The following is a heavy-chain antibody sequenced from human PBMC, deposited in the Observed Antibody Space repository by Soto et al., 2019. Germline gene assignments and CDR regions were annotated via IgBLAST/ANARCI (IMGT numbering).Heavy chain of an antibody. J-gene: IGHJ4*02. CDR2: INENSGSL. V-gene: IGHV3-9*01. Sequence: EVQLVESGGNLVQPGRSLRLSCAASGFTFGDYAMHWVRQAPGKGLEWISSINENSGSLDYADSVKGRFTISRDNAKNCLYLQMNSLRIEDAALYYCAKDAHWSLDFWGQGTLVTVSS. D-gene: IGHD1-1*01. CDR3: AKDAHWSLDF. CDR1: GFTFGDYA.